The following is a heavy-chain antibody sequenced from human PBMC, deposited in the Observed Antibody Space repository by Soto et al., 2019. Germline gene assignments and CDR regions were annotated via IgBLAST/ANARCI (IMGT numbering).Heavy chain of an antibody. Sequence: QVQLQQWGAGLLKPSETLSLNCAVTGGSLSGYYWSWIRQPPGKGLERIGEVKDGGHTNYSPSLRGRVTISSYTSNNQFSLRLNSVTAADTGVYYCARGQEGVVATHWDQGSLVTVSS. CDR3: ARGQEGVVATH. V-gene: IGHV4-34*01. D-gene: IGHD5-12*01. CDR1: GGSLSGYY. CDR2: VKDGGHT. J-gene: IGHJ4*02.